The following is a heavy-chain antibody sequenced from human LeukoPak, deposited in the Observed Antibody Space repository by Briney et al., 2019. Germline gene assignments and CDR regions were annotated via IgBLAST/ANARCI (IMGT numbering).Heavy chain of an antibody. J-gene: IGHJ4*02. V-gene: IGHV3-7*03. Sequence: PGGSLRLSCAASGFTFSSSAMSWVRQVPGKGLEWVANIKQNGGEIYYVDSVKGRFTISRDNAKNSLYLQMNSLRAEDTAIYYCARDKIVGPTNFDYWGQGTLVTVSS. CDR2: IKQNGGEI. CDR1: GFTFSSSA. D-gene: IGHD1-26*01. CDR3: ARDKIVGPTNFDY.